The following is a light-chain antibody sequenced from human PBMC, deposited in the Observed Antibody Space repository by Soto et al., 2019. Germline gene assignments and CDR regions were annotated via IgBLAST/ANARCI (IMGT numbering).Light chain of an antibody. J-gene: IGLJ1*01. CDR1: SSDVGNHDL. Sequence: SALTQPASVSGSPRQPITISCSGTSSDVGNHDLVSWYQRLPVKAPKFILYEGSKRPSGVSNRFSGSKSGNTASLTISGLQAENEADYWCSSYARSSTYVFGKGTEVTV. CDR2: EGS. CDR3: SSYARSSTYV. V-gene: IGLV2-23*01.